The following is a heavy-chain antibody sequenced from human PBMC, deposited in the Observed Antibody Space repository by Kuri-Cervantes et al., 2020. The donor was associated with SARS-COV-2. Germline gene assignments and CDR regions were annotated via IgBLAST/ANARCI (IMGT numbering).Heavy chain of an antibody. CDR3: ARNIGSGKDIYYYYMDV. CDR2: ISSSSSYI. CDR1: GFTFSSYW. V-gene: IGHV3-21*01. J-gene: IGHJ6*03. D-gene: IGHD2-15*01. Sequence: GGSLRLSCAASGFTFSSYWMSWVRQAPGKGLGWVSSISSSSSYIYYADSVKGRFTISRDNAKNSLYLQMNSLRAEDTAVYYCARNIGSGKDIYYYYMDVWGKGTTVTVSS.